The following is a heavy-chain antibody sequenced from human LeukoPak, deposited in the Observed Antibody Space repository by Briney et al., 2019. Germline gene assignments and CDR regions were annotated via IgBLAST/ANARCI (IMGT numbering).Heavy chain of an antibody. CDR2: ISYDGSNK. V-gene: IGHV3-30-3*01. J-gene: IGHJ4*02. D-gene: IGHD2-2*01. CDR3: AKADCGNIGCYVKDY. CDR1: GFTFSSYA. Sequence: GRSLRLSCAASGFTFSSYAMHWVRQAPGKGLEWVAVISYDGSNKYYADSVKGRFTISRDNSNNMLYLQMNSLRAEDTAVYYCAKADCGNIGCYVKDYWGQGTLVTVSS.